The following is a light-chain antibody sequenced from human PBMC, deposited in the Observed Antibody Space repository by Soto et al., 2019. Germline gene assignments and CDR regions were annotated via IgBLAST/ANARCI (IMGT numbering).Light chain of an antibody. V-gene: IGKV4-1*01. CDR1: QSVLYSSNNKNY. J-gene: IGKJ1*01. CDR2: WAS. CDR3: QQYDSTTWT. Sequence: DIVMTQSPDSLAVSLGERATINCKSSQSVLYSSNNKNYLAWYQQKPGQPPKLRIYWASTRESGVPDRFSGSGSGTDFTLTISSLQAEDVAVYYCQQYDSTTWTFGQGTKVEIK.